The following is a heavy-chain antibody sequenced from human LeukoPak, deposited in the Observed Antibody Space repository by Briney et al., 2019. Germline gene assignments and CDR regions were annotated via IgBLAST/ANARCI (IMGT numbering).Heavy chain of an antibody. CDR3: AKRIAAAGKHHFDY. J-gene: IGHJ4*02. Sequence: GGSLRLSCAASGFTFSSYGMHWVRQAPGKGLEWVAFIRYDGSNKYYADSVKGRFTISRDNSKNTLYLQMNSLRAEDTAVYYCAKRIAAAGKHHFDYWGQGTLVTVSS. V-gene: IGHV3-30*02. CDR2: IRYDGSNK. CDR1: GFTFSSYG. D-gene: IGHD6-13*01.